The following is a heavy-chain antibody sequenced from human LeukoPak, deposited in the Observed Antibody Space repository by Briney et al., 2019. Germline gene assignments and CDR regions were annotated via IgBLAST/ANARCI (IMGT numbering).Heavy chain of an antibody. CDR3: ARHEPEWDDAFDI. J-gene: IGHJ3*02. CDR1: GGSISSYY. D-gene: IGHD1-26*01. V-gene: IGHV4-59*01. CDR2: IYYSGGT. Sequence: PSETLSLTCTVSGGSISSYYWSWIRQPPGKGLEWIGYIYYSGGTNYNPSLKSRVTISVDTSKNQFSLKLSSVTAADTAVYYCARHEPEWDDAFDIWGQGTMVTVSS.